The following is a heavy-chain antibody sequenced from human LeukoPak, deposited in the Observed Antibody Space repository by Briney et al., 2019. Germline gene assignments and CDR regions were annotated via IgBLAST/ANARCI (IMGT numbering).Heavy chain of an antibody. CDR2: SYTSGST. J-gene: IGHJ5*02. CDR3: ARDPRYCSGGSCYYNWFDP. V-gene: IGHV4-61*02. CDR1: GGSISSGSYY. D-gene: IGHD2-15*01. Sequence: SQTLSLTCTVSGGSISSGSYYWSWIRQPAGKGLEWIGRSYTSGSTNYNPSLKSRVTISVDTSKNQFSLQLSSVTAADTAVYYCARDPRYCSGGSCYYNWFDPWGQGTLVTVSS.